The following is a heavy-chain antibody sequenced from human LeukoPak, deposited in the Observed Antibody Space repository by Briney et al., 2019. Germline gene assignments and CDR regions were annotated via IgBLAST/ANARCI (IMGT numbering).Heavy chain of an antibody. D-gene: IGHD3-10*01. V-gene: IGHV4-34*01. Sequence: SETLSLTCAVYGGSFSGYYWSWIRQSPGKGLEWIGEINHSGSTNYNPSLKSRVTISVDTSKNQFSLKLSSVTAADTAVYYCARRMVRGVIMAYNWFDPWGQGTLVTVSS. CDR1: GGSFSGYY. CDR2: INHSGST. CDR3: ARRMVRGVIMAYNWFDP. J-gene: IGHJ5*02.